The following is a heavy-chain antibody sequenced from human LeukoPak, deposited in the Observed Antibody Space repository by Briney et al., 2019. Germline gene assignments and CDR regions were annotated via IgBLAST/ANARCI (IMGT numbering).Heavy chain of an antibody. J-gene: IGHJ3*02. D-gene: IGHD2/OR15-2a*01. V-gene: IGHV1-2*02. CDR2: INPNSGGT. Sequence: ASVKVSCKASGYIFTDNYINWVRQAPGQGLEWMGWINPNSGGTNSAPKFQGRVTMTRDTSISTAYMELNRLTSDDTAVYYCARDRGDNSHYDAFDIWGQGTMVTVSS. CDR1: GYIFTDNY. CDR3: ARDRGDNSHYDAFDI.